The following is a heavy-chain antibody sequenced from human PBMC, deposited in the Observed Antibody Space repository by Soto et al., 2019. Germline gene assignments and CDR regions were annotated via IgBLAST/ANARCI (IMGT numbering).Heavy chain of an antibody. Sequence: SLTCTVSGGSVSNGMDYWSWVRQPPGKGLEWIGSVYFTGTTIYNPSLKSRVTMSVDTYKDQFFLKLTSMTSADTAVYYCASYCNNSDYRHLYYFDYWRLGTLVSVS. CDR2: VYFTGTT. D-gene: IGHD2-8*01. CDR1: GGSVSNGMDY. CDR3: ASYCNNSDYRHLYYFDY. J-gene: IGHJ4*02. V-gene: IGHV4-61*01.